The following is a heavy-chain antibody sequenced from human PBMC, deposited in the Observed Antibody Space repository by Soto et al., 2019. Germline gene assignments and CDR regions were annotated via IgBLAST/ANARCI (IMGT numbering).Heavy chain of an antibody. V-gene: IGHV4-34*01. CDR2: INHSGST. D-gene: IGHD6-13*01. Sequence: SESLSLTCAVYGGSFSGYYWSWIRQPPGKGLEWIGEINHSGSTNYNPSLKSRVTISVDTSKNQFSLKLSSVTAADTAVYYCAIAAAGKFDYWGQGTLVTVSS. J-gene: IGHJ4*02. CDR3: AIAAAGKFDY. CDR1: GGSFSGYY.